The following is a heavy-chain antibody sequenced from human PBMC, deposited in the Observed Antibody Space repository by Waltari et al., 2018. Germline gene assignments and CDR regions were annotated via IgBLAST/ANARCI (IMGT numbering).Heavy chain of an antibody. CDR3: ARSLNWNDAGDY. V-gene: IGHV1-3*01. D-gene: IGHD1-20*01. J-gene: IGHJ4*02. CDR1: GYPFTSYA. Sequence: QVQLVQSGAEVQKPGASVKVSCKASGYPFTSYAMHWVRQAPGQRLEWMGWINAGNGNTKYSQKFQGRVTITRDTSASTAYMELSSLRSEDTAVYYCARSLNWNDAGDYWGQGTLVTVSS. CDR2: INAGNGNT.